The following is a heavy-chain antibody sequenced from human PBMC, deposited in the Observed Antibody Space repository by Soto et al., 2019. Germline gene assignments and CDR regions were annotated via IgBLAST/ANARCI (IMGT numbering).Heavy chain of an antibody. V-gene: IGHV3-7*03. CDR2: IKDDGSER. J-gene: IGHJ4*02. CDR3: ARDVGPVTIFGEALSGYFDF. Sequence: PGGSLRLSCAVSGFSFGSYWMSWVRQAPGKGLEWLASIKDDGSERYYLDSAKGRFTISRDNAKDSLSLQMNSLRGEDTAFYYCARDVGPVTIFGEALSGYFDFWGQGTLVTVSS. CDR1: GFSFGSYW. D-gene: IGHD3-3*01.